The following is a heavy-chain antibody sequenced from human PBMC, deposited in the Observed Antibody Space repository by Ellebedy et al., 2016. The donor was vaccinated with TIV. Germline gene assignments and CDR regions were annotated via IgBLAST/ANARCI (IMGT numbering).Heavy chain of an antibody. CDR2: INGDGSST. J-gene: IGHJ2*01. D-gene: IGHD3-10*01. Sequence: PGGSLRLSCAASGFSFSSYWMHWVRQTPGKGLVWLSRINGDGSSTRYADSVKGRFTISRDESKNSLYLQMNSLKTEDTAVYYCARIYYGSGSYYPNWYFDLWGRGTLVTVSS. CDR3: ARIYYGSGSYYPNWYFDL. V-gene: IGHV3-74*01. CDR1: GFSFSSYW.